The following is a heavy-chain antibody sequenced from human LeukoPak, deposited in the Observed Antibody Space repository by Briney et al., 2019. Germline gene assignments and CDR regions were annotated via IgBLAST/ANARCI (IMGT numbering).Heavy chain of an antibody. CDR2: IHSGGST. J-gene: IGHJ3*02. Sequence: PGGSLRLSCAASGFTVSSNYMSWVRQAAGKGLEWVSVIHSGGSTYYAESVKGRFTIYRDNSKNTLYLQMNSLRAEDTAVYYCARGQRHSSSWYGPDAFDIWGQGTMVTVSS. D-gene: IGHD6-13*01. CDR3: ARGQRHSSSWYGPDAFDI. CDR1: GFTVSSNY. V-gene: IGHV3-53*01.